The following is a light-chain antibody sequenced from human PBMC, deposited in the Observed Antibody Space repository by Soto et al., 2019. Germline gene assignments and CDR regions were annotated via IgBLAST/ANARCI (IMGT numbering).Light chain of an antibody. CDR1: LNVNSY. Sequence: VLTQSPATLSLSPGERATLSCRASLNVNSYLAWYQQKPGQAPRLLIYDASNRAAGIPARFSGSGSGTDFTLTISSLEPEDFAIYYCQQYNNWPPWTFGQGTKVDIK. CDR2: DAS. CDR3: QQYNNWPPWT. V-gene: IGKV3-11*01. J-gene: IGKJ1*01.